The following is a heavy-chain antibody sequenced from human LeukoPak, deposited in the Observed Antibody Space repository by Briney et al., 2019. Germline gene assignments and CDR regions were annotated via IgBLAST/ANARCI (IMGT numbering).Heavy chain of an antibody. Sequence: ASVKVSCKASGYTLTDYYMHWARQAPGQGLEWMGRINPNSGGTNYAQKFQGRVTMTRDTSISTVYMELSRLRSDDTAVYYCARVGYYESSGYYEYWGQGTLVTVSS. D-gene: IGHD3-22*01. V-gene: IGHV1-2*06. CDR1: GYTLTDYY. J-gene: IGHJ4*02. CDR3: ARVGYYESSGYYEY. CDR2: INPNSGGT.